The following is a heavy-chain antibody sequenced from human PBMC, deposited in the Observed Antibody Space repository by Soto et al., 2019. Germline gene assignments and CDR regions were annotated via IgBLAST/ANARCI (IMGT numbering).Heavy chain of an antibody. CDR1: GYSFTRHD. V-gene: IGHV1-8*01. CDR2: INASSGNT. Sequence: QVQLVQSGAEVKKPGASVKVSCKASGYSFTRHDINWVRQAPGQGLEWMGWINASSGNTGYAQRFLGRLTMTIDTSTSTAYMELSGLKSEYTAIYYCARECILFSGVSAFYGMDRWGQGTTVTLPS. J-gene: IGHJ6*02. D-gene: IGHD3-3*01. CDR3: ARECILFSGVSAFYGMDR.